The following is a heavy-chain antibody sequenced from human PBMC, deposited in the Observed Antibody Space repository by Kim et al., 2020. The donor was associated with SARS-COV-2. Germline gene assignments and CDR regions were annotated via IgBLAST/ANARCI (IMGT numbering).Heavy chain of an antibody. D-gene: IGHD3-3*01. V-gene: IGHV7-4-1*01. CDR1: GYTFTDHS. J-gene: IGHJ4*02. Sequence: ASVKVSCKASGYTFTDHSINWVRQAPGQGLEWMGWISTINGNPTYAQGFTGRFVFSLDTSVSTAYLQIYSLEAEDTAVYYCARDLSTIVFDYWGQGTVVT. CDR2: ISTINGNP. CDR3: ARDLSTIVFDY.